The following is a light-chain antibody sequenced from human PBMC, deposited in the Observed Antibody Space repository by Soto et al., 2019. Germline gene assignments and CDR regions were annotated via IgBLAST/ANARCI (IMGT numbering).Light chain of an antibody. CDR3: QQRVNWPLT. J-gene: IGKJ1*01. CDR1: QSVNIY. CDR2: DAS. Sequence: EIVLTQSPATLSLSPGERATLSCRTSQSVNIYLPWYQQKPGQAPRLLIYDASNRATGIPARFSGSGSGTDFTLTITSLEPADFVVYYCQQRVNWPLTFGQGTKVEIK. V-gene: IGKV3-11*01.